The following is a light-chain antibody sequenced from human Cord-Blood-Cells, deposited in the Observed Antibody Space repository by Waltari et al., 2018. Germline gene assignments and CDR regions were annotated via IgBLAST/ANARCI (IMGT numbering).Light chain of an antibody. Sequence: DIQMTQSPSSLSASVGDRVTITCRTSQSISSYLNWYQPKPGKAPKRLIYAASSLQSGGPSRFSGSGSGTDFTLTISRLQPEDFATYDCQQSYSTLRTFGQGTKVEIK. V-gene: IGKV1-39*01. CDR2: AAS. J-gene: IGKJ1*01. CDR1: QSISSY. CDR3: QQSYSTLRT.